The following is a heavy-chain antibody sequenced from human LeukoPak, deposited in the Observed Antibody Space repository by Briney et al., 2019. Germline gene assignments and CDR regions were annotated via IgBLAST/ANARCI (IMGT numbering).Heavy chain of an antibody. CDR1: GFTFSHSA. V-gene: IGHV3-7*03. D-gene: IGHD3-16*01. J-gene: IGHJ6*02. CDR3: ARGGGLDV. CDR2: INHNGNVN. Sequence: GGSLRLSCAASGFTFSHSAMTWVRQAPGKGLEWVASINHNGNVNYYVDSVKGRFTISRDNAKNSLYLQMSNLRAEDTAVYFCARGGGLDVWGQGATVTVSS.